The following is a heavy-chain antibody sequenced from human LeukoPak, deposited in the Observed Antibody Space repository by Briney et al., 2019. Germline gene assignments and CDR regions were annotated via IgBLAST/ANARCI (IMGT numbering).Heavy chain of an antibody. CDR2: ISGSGGST. D-gene: IGHD6-13*01. V-gene: IGHV3-23*01. CDR3: AKMGSSSWYFDY. J-gene: IGHJ4*02. Sequence: GGSLRLSCAAPGFTFSSYAMSWVRQAPGKGLEWVSAISGSGGSTYYADSVKGRFTISRDNSKNTLYLQMNSLRAEDTAVYYCAKMGSSSWYFDYWGQGTLVTVSS. CDR1: GFTFSSYA.